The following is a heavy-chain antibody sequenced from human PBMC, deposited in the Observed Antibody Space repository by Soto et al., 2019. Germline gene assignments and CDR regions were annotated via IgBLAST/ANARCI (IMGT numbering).Heavy chain of an antibody. D-gene: IGHD1-1*01. V-gene: IGHV4-34*01. Sequence: PSETLSLTCAVYGGSFTSYYWSWIRQPPGQGMEWIGEIHHSGITNYNPSLKSRVTISIDTSKNQFSLELTSVTAADTAVDYCARDRRQLAFDYWGQGALVTVSS. J-gene: IGHJ4*02. CDR2: IHHSGIT. CDR1: GGSFTSYY. CDR3: ARDRRQLAFDY.